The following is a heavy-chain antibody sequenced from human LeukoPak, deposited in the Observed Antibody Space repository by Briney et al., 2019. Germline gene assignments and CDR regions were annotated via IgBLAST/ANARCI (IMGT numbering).Heavy chain of an antibody. CDR3: ARDLTSYSSSWYGDDF. CDR2: ISYDGSNK. Sequence: GGSLRLSCAASGFTFSSYAMHWVRQAPGKGLEWVAVISYDGSNKYYADSVKGRFTISRDNSKNTLYLQMNSLRAEDTAVYYCARDLTSYSSSWYGDDFWGQGTLVTVSS. CDR1: GFTFSSYA. J-gene: IGHJ4*02. D-gene: IGHD6-13*01. V-gene: IGHV3-30*04.